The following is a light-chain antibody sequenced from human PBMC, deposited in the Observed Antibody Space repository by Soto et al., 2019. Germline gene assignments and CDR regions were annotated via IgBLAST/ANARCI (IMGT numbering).Light chain of an antibody. CDR2: EVS. CDR3: SSYAGSNDVI. Sequence: SALTQPPSASGSPGQSVTISCTGTSSDVGGYKYVSWYQQHPGKAPKLMIYEVSKRPSGVPDRFSGSKSGNTASLTVSGLQAEDEADYYCSSYAGSNDVIFGGGTKVTVL. CDR1: SSDVGGYKY. V-gene: IGLV2-8*01. J-gene: IGLJ2*01.